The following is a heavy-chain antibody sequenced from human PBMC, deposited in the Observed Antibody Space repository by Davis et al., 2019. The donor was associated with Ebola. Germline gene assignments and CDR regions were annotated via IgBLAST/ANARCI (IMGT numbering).Heavy chain of an antibody. CDR3: ARREWELLYYYGMDV. CDR1: GFTVSSKY. J-gene: IGHJ6*02. D-gene: IGHD1-26*01. CDR2: IYGSGSGST. Sequence: GGSLRLSCAASGFTVSSKYMSWVRQAPGKGLEWVSVIYGSGSGSTYYADSMEDSFTISRDSSKNTVYLQMNNLRAEDTAVYYCARREWELLYYYGMDVWGQGTTVTVSS. V-gene: IGHV3-66*04.